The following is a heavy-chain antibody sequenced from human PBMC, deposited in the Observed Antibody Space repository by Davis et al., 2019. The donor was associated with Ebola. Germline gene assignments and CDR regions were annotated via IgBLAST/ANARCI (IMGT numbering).Heavy chain of an antibody. CDR2: ISSGSYYI. D-gene: IGHD3-22*01. CDR1: GVTFSSHW. CDR3: ARGGYYDSSGYSHAAFDI. J-gene: IGHJ3*02. Sequence: GESLKISCAASGVTFSSHWMHWVRQAPGKGLEWVSSISSGSYYIYYADSLKGRFTISRDNAKNSLYLQMNSLRPEDTAVYHCARGGYYDSSGYSHAAFDIWGQGTMVTVSS. V-gene: IGHV3-21*01.